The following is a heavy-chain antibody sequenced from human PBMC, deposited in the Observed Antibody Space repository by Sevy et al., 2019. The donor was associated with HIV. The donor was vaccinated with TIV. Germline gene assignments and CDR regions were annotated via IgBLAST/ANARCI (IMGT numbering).Heavy chain of an antibody. CDR3: AGDGGCTSTACLLYFDY. CDR2: ISSSSNYI. CDR1: GFTFSKYP. Sequence: GGSLRLSCVVSGFTFSKYPMNWVRQAPGKGLEWVSSISSSSNYIYYGDSVKGGFTISSGNAKNSVNLQMNSLRADDTVVSYCAGDGGCTSTACLLYFDYWGQGTLVTVSS. D-gene: IGHD2-2*01. J-gene: IGHJ4*02. V-gene: IGHV3-21*01.